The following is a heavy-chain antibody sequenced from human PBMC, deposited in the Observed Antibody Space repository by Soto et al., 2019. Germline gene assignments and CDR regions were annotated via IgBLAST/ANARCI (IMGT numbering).Heavy chain of an antibody. V-gene: IGHV3-33*01. CDR2: IWYDGSNK. D-gene: IGHD3-10*01. J-gene: IGHJ6*02. CDR1: GFTFSSYG. Sequence: GGSLRLSCAASGFTFSSYGMHWVRQAPGKGLEWVAVIWYDGSNKYYADSVKGRFTISRDNSKNTLYLQMNSLRAEDTAVYYCASAGFGELRVYGMDVWGQGTTVTVSS. CDR3: ASAGFGELRVYGMDV.